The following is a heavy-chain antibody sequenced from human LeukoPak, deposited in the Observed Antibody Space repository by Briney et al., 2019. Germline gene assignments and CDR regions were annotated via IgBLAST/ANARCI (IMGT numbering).Heavy chain of an antibody. V-gene: IGHV1-18*01. J-gene: IGHJ3*02. D-gene: IGHD3-10*01. CDR3: ASEVRVRGVIKEDAFDI. Sequence: ASVKVSCTASGYTFTSYGISWVRQAPGQGLEWMGWISAYNGNTNYAQKLQGRVTMTTDTSTSTAYMELRSLRSDDTAVYYCASEVRVRGVIKEDAFDIWGQGTMVTVSS. CDR2: ISAYNGNT. CDR1: GYTFTSYG.